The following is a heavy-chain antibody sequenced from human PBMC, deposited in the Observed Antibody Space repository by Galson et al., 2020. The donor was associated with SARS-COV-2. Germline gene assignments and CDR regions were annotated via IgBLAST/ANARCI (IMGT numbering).Heavy chain of an antibody. D-gene: IGHD2-2*02. CDR1: GYTFTAYY. J-gene: IGHJ6*02. V-gene: IGHV1-2*02. CDR2: INPNSGAT. CDR3: ATYCSTTSCYSRPRYYYYGMDV. Sequence: ASVKVSCKASGYTFTAYYMHWVRQAPGQGLEWMGWINPNSGATNYAQRFQGRVTMTRDTSISTAYMELSGVRSDDTAVYYCATYCSTTSCYSRPRYYYYGMDVWGQGTTVTVSS.